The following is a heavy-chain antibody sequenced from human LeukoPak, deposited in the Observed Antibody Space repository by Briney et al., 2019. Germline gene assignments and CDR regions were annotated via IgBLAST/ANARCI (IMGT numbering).Heavy chain of an antibody. CDR1: GYTFTSYY. CDR3: ARAGYSYGPNDY. V-gene: IGHV1-46*01. CDR2: INPSGGST. J-gene: IGHJ4*02. Sequence: ASVKVSCRASGYTFTSYYMHWVRQAPGQGLEWMGIINPSGGSTSYAQKFQGRVTMTRDMSTSTVYMELSSLRSEDTAVYYCARAGYSYGPNDYWGQGTLVTVSS. D-gene: IGHD5-18*01.